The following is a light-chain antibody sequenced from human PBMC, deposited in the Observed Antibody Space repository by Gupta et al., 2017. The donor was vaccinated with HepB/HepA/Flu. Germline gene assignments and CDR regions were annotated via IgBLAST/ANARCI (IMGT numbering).Light chain of an antibody. Sequence: QSVLTQPPSASGTPGQGVAISCSGIIPNIGSNTLNWYQQLPGTAPKVLIYSNNQRPSGVPDRFSGSKSGTSASLAISGLQSEDEADYYCAAWNDSLNGQGVVLGGGTKLTVL. CDR2: SNN. V-gene: IGLV1-44*01. J-gene: IGLJ2*01. CDR3: AAWNDSLNGQGVV. CDR1: IPNIGSNT.